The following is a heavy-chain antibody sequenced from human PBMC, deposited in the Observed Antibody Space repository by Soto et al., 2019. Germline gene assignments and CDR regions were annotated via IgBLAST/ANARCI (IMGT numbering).Heavy chain of an antibody. CDR2: INSDGSST. V-gene: IGHV3-74*01. J-gene: IGHJ6*02. Sequence: EVRLVESGGGLLQPGGSLRLSCAVSGSTFSNDWMHWVRQAPGKGLVWVSHINSDGSSTNYADFVKGRFTIARDNAKNTVYLQMNSLRAEDTAVYYCARDRSYSLDVWGQGTTVTVSS. CDR3: ARDRSYSLDV. CDR1: GSTFSNDW.